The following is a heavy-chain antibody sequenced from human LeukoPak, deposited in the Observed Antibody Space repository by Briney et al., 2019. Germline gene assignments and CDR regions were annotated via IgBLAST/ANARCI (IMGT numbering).Heavy chain of an antibody. J-gene: IGHJ6*02. CDR1: GDTFTGYY. D-gene: IGHD3-10*01. CDR2: INPNSGGT. Sequence: ASVKVSCKTSGDTFTGYYMHWWRQAPGQELEWMRWINPNSGGTNYSQQFQHRVTTTRDTSISTADIELSRLRSEGTAVYYCARDSVRGVIIGMDVWGQGTTVTASS. CDR3: ARDSVRGVIIGMDV. V-gene: IGHV1-2*02.